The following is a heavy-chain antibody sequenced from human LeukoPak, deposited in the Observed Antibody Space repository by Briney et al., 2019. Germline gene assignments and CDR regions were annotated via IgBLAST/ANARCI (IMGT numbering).Heavy chain of an antibody. D-gene: IGHD2-15*01. Sequence: GGSLRLSCAASGFTFSSYAMTWVRQAPGKGLEWLSAISGSGGGTYYADSVKGRFTISRDNSKNTLYLQMNSLRAEDTAVYSCAKDSPVGGFYYFDYWGQGTLVTVSS. CDR3: AKDSPVGGFYYFDY. V-gene: IGHV3-23*01. J-gene: IGHJ4*02. CDR2: ISGSGGGT. CDR1: GFTFSSYA.